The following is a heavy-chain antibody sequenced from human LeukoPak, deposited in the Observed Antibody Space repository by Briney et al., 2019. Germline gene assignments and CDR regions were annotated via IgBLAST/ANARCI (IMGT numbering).Heavy chain of an antibody. J-gene: IGHJ4*02. D-gene: IGHD6-19*01. CDR2: IYYSGST. CDR1: GGSISSGGYY. Sequence: PSQTLSLTCTVSGGSISSGGYYWSWIRQHPGKGLEWIGYIYYSGSTYYNPSLKSRVTISVDTSKNRFSLKLSSVTAADTAVYYCAREGGLAVAGPVDYWGQGTLVTVSS. V-gene: IGHV4-31*03. CDR3: AREGGLAVAGPVDY.